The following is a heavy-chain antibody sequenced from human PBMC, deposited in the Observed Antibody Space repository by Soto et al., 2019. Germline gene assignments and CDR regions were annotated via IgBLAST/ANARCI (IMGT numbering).Heavy chain of an antibody. CDR2: TYHSGTT. CDR1: GDSINNSHW. D-gene: IGHD6-13*01. Sequence: QVHLQDSGPGLVHPSGTLSLTCAVSGDSINNSHWWSWVRQTPGKGLEWIRETYHSGTTNYNPSLKTRVTISLDKSKNQFSLKMNSVTAAETAVYYCAREVNSSPARGPNWFDPWGQGTLVTVSS. CDR3: AREVNSSPARGPNWFDP. J-gene: IGHJ5*02. V-gene: IGHV4-4*02.